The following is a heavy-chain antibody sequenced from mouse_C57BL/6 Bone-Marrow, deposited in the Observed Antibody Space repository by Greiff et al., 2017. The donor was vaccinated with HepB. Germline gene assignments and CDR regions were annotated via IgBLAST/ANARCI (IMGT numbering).Heavy chain of an antibody. CDR2: INPNNGGT. J-gene: IGHJ2*01. V-gene: IGHV1-26*01. CDR3: ARYDEGYLDY. D-gene: IGHD2-12*01. CDR1: GYTFTDYY. Sequence: EVQLQQSGPELVKPGASVKISCKASGYTFTDYYMNWVKQSHGKSLEWIGDINPNNGGTSYNQKFKGKATLTVDKSSSTAYMELRSLTSEDSAVYYCARYDEGYLDYWGQGTTLTVSS.